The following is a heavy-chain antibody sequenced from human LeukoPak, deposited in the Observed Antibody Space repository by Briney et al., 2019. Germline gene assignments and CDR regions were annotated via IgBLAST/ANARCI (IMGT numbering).Heavy chain of an antibody. Sequence: GGSLRPSCAASGFTVSGTHMSWVRQAPGKGLEWASAMYTGGTTYYADSVKGRFTISRDNSRNTLFLHMSSLRADDTAVYYCAKDEATSGGGLASWGQGTLVTVSS. D-gene: IGHD3-16*01. CDR2: MYTGGTT. V-gene: IGHV3-53*01. CDR3: AKDEATSGGGLAS. CDR1: GFTVSGTH. J-gene: IGHJ4*02.